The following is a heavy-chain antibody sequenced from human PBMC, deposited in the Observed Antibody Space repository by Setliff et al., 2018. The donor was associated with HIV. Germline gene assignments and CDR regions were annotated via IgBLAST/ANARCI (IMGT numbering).Heavy chain of an antibody. CDR3: ARLANGDIVATVDYFDY. J-gene: IGHJ4*02. D-gene: IGHD5-12*01. CDR1: GGSISSSTYY. V-gene: IGHV4-39*07. CDR2: IYYSGSA. Sequence: SETLSLTCTVSGGSISSSTYYWAWIRQPPGKGLDWIGSIYYSGSAYYNPSLKSRVTISADTSRNQFSLKLNSVTAADTAVYYCARLANGDIVATVDYFDYWGQGTLVTVSS.